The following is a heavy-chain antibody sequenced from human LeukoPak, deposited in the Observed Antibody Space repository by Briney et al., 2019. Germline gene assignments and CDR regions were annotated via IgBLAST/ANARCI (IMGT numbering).Heavy chain of an antibody. CDR3: ARGGIGEPGALGK. CDR1: GFTFITYA. D-gene: IGHD6-13*01. V-gene: IGHV3-23*01. CDR2: IGSGGDT. Sequence: PGGSLRLSCAASGFTFITYAMTWVRQAPGKGLEWVSSIGSGGDTYYADSVKGRFTISRDNSRNTLYLQMNSLRAEDAALYYCARGGIGEPGALGKWGQGTLVTVSA. J-gene: IGHJ4*02.